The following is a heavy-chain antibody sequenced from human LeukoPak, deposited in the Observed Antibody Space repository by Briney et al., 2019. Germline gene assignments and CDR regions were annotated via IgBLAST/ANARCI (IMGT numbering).Heavy chain of an antibody. V-gene: IGHV1-3*01. Sequence: ASVKVSCKASGYTFTSYAMHWVRQAPGQRLEWMGWINAGNGNTKYSQKFQGRVTITADESTSTAYMELSSLRSEDTAVYYCARGTELPGVDYWGQGTLVTVSS. CDR3: ARGTELPGVDY. J-gene: IGHJ4*02. CDR2: INAGNGNT. D-gene: IGHD1-26*01. CDR1: GYTFTSYA.